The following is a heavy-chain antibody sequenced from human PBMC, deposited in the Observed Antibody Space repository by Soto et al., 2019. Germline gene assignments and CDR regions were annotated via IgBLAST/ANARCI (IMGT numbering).Heavy chain of an antibody. CDR3: AREQLGYCSGGSCSYGY. Sequence: SLRLSCAASGFTFSSYGMHWVRQAPGKGLEWVAVIWYDGSNKYYADSVKGRFTISRDNSKNTLYLQMNSLRAEDTAVYYCAREQLGYCSGGSCSYGYWGQGTLVTVSS. CDR2: IWYDGSNK. J-gene: IGHJ4*02. CDR1: GFTFSSYG. D-gene: IGHD2-15*01. V-gene: IGHV3-33*01.